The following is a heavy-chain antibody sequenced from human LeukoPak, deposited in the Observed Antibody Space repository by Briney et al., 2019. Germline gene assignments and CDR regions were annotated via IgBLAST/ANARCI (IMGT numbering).Heavy chain of an antibody. D-gene: IGHD2-2*01. CDR2: IKQDGSAK. CDR1: GFTFSDYW. J-gene: IGHJ4*02. Sequence: GGSLRLSCTASGFTFSDYWMTWVRQAPGEGLEWVANIKQDGSAKYYVDSVKGRFTISRDNAKNSLYLQMDSLRVEDTATYYCARWRGSTSERSDYWGQGTLVTVSS. CDR3: ARWRGSTSERSDY. V-gene: IGHV3-7*01.